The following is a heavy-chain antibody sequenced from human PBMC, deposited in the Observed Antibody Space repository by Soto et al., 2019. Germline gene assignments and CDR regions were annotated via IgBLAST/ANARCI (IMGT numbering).Heavy chain of an antibody. J-gene: IGHJ4*02. CDR2: ISYDGSNK. CDR1: GFTFSSYG. D-gene: IGHD1-26*01. V-gene: IGHV3-30*18. CDR3: AKGGTPFRRELYSGSLY. Sequence: PGGSLRLSCAASGFTFSSYGMHWVRQAPGKGLEWVAVISYDGSNKYYADSVKGRFTISRDNSKNTLYLQMNSLRAEDTAVYYCAKGGTPFRRELYSGSLYWGQGTLVTVSS.